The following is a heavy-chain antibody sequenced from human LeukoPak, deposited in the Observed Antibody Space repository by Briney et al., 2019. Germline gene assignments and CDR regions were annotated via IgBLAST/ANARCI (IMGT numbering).Heavy chain of an antibody. Sequence: SGTLSLTCAVSGGSISSSNWWSWVRQPPGKGLEWIGYIYHSGSTYYNPSLKSRVTISVDRSKNQFSLKLSSVTAADTAVYYCARATGPYNWNDYYFDYWGQGTLVTVSS. D-gene: IGHD1-20*01. V-gene: IGHV4-4*02. CDR3: ARATGPYNWNDYYFDY. J-gene: IGHJ4*02. CDR1: GGSISSSNW. CDR2: IYHSGST.